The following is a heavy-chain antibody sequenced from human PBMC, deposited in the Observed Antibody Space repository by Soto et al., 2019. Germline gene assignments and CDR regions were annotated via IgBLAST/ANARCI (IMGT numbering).Heavy chain of an antibody. V-gene: IGHV4-31*03. CDR3: ATVACTSWFFDS. CDR2: IYYTGST. Sequence: QVQLQESGPGLVKPSQTLSLTCTVSGGSITSGAYYCNWIRQHPGKGLEWIGYIYYTGSTYCNPSLKSRVIISVDTSKHQFSLNLSSVTAADTAVYSCATVACTSWFFDSWGQGTLVTVSS. D-gene: IGHD6-13*01. CDR1: GGSITSGAYY. J-gene: IGHJ4*02.